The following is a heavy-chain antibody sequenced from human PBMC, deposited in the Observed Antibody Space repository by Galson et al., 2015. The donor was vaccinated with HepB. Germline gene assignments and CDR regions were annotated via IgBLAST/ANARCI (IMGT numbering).Heavy chain of an antibody. V-gene: IGHV1-3*01. D-gene: IGHD2-2*01. CDR2: INAGNGNT. CDR3: ARDMGHCSSTSCSYYYYYGMDV. J-gene: IGHJ6*02. Sequence: SVKVSCKASGYTFTSYAMHWVRQAPGQRLEWMGWINAGNGNTKYSQKFQGRVTITRDTSASTAYMELSSLRSEDTAVYYCARDMGHCSSTSCSYYYYYGMDVWGQGTTVTVSS. CDR1: GYTFTSYA.